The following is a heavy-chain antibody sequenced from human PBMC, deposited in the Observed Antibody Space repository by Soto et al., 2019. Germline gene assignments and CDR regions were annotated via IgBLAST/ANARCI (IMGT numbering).Heavy chain of an antibody. D-gene: IGHD1-20*01. J-gene: IGHJ6*02. CDR3: VRLSVYNWNDYQTGV. V-gene: IGHV4-39*01. CDR1: GGSVSNRSYY. CDR2: VYHSGST. Sequence: SETLSLTCTVSGGSVSNRSYYWGWIRPPPGTGLQWIGSVYHSGSTFYNPSLKSRVTISVDTSKNQFSLKLSSVTAADTAVYYCVRLSVYNWNDYQTGVWGQGTTVTVSS.